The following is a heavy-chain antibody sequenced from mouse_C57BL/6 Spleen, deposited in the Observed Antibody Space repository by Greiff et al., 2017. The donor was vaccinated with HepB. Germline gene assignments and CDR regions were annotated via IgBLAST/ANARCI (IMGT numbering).Heavy chain of an antibody. CDR2: FYPGSGSI. V-gene: IGHV1-62-2*01. CDR1: GYTFTEYT. D-gene: IGHD1-1*01. Sequence: QVQLKESGAELVKPGASVKLSCKASGYTFTEYTIHWVKQRSGQGLEWIGWFYPGSGSIKYNEKFKDKATLTADKSSSTVYMELSRLTSEDSAVYFCARHDPPPGYYGRGYYFDYWGKGTTLTVSS. CDR3: ARHDPPPGYYGRGYYFDY. J-gene: IGHJ2*01.